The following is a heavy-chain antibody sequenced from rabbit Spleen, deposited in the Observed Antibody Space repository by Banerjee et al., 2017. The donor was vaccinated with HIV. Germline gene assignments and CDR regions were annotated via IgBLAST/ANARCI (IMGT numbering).Heavy chain of an antibody. CDR3: ARDLVTVIGWNFNL. Sequence: QEQLVESGGGLVQPEGSLTLTCKASGFSFSDRDVMCWVRQAPGKGLEWIACINASTSKPVYATWASGRFTISRTSSTTVTLRMTSLTAADRATYICARDLVTVIGWNFNLWGPGTLVTVS. CDR2: INASTSKP. CDR1: GFSFSDRDV. V-gene: IGHV1S45*01. J-gene: IGHJ4*01. D-gene: IGHD5-1*01.